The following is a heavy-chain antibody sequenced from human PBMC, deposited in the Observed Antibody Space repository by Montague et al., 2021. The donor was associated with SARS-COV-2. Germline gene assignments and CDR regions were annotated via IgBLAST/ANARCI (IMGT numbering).Heavy chain of an antibody. CDR2: IYYSGST. V-gene: IGHV4-59*01. Sequence: SETLSLTCTVSGGSISSYYWSWIRQPPGKGLEWIGYIYYSGSTNYNPSLKSRVTISVDTSKNQFSLKLSSVTAADTAVYYCARARSGRLFDCWGQGTLVTVSS. D-gene: IGHD3-10*01. CDR1: GGSISSYY. CDR3: ARARSGRLFDC. J-gene: IGHJ4*02.